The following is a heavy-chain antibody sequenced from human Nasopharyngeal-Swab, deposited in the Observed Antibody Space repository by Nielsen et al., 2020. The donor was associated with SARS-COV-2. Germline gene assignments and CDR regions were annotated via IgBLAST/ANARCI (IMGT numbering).Heavy chain of an antibody. CDR3: AKETRCGGDCYYVDY. Sequence: GESLKISCAASGFIFSNYAMTWVRQAPGKGLEWVSTQSGSGESTYYADSVKGRFTISRDNSKNTLYLQMNSLRAEDTAIYFCAKETRCGGDCYYVDYWGQGTLVTVSS. CDR2: QSGSGEST. D-gene: IGHD2-21*02. J-gene: IGHJ4*02. V-gene: IGHV3-23*01. CDR1: GFIFSNYA.